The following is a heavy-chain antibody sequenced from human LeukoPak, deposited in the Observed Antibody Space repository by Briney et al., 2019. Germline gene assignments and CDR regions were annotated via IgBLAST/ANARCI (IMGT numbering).Heavy chain of an antibody. V-gene: IGHV4-59*01. D-gene: IGHD2-2*03. Sequence: SETLSLTCTVSGGSISSYYWSWIRQPPGKGQEWIGYIYYSGSTNYNPSLKSRVTISVDTSKNQFSLKLSSVTAADTAVYYCARVDHHYYGMDVWGQGTTVTVSS. CDR1: GGSISSYY. CDR3: ARVDHHYYGMDV. J-gene: IGHJ6*02. CDR2: IYYSGST.